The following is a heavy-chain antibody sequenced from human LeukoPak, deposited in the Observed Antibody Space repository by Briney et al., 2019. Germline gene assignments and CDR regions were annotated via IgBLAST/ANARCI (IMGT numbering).Heavy chain of an antibody. V-gene: IGHV3-23*01. Sequence: PGGSLRLSCEASGFTFSSYYMIWVRQAPGKGLEWVSVISVSGDWTYYADSVKGRFTISRDNSKNTLYLQMNSLRAEDTAVYYCTRDVASRNWFDPWGQGTLVTVSS. J-gene: IGHJ5*02. CDR1: GFTFSSYY. CDR3: TRDVASRNWFDP. CDR2: ISVSGDWT.